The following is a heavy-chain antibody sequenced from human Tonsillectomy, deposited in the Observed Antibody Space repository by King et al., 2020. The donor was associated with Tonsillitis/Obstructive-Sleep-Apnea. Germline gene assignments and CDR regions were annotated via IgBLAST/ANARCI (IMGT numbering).Heavy chain of an antibody. J-gene: IGHJ4*02. CDR3: TKEDVYTKWLIES. CDR1: GFIFDRFT. V-gene: IGHV3-43*01. CDR2: SSREGSNT. Sequence: VQLVEAGGVVVQPGGSLRLSCAASGFIFDRFTMHWVRQAPGKGLEWVSLSSREGSNTKYADSVKGRFSISRDNSKNSLYLQMNSLRTEDTALYYCTKEDVYTKWLIESWGQGTLVTVSS. D-gene: IGHD6-19*01.